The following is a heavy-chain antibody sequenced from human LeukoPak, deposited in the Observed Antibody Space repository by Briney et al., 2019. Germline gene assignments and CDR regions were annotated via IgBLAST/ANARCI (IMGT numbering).Heavy chain of an antibody. CDR3: ARHQSGRRYDGFDI. V-gene: IGHV5-51*01. Sequence: GESLRISCKASGYSFTTYWIDWVRQVPGKGLEWMGIIYPGDSDTTYGPSFEGQVTISADRSITTAYLQWNSLQPSDTAIYYCARHQSGRRYDGFDIWGRGTMVTVSS. CDR2: IYPGDSDT. J-gene: IGHJ3*02. CDR1: GYSFTTYW. D-gene: IGHD3-3*01.